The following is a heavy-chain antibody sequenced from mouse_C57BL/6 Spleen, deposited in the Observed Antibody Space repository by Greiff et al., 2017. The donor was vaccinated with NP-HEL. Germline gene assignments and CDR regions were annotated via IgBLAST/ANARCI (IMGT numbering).Heavy chain of an antibody. CDR2: IYSDDDK. D-gene: IGHD2-3*01. J-gene: IGHJ4*01. CDR3: ARSRDDGCIYAMDY. CDR1: GFSLSTSGMG. V-gene: IGHV8-12*01. Sequence: QVTLKESGPGILQSSQTLSLTCSFSGFSLSTSGMGVSWIRQPSGKGLEWLAHIYSDDDKRYNPSRKSRLTISKDTSRNQVFLKITSVDTADTATYYCARSRDDGCIYAMDYWGQGTSVTVSA.